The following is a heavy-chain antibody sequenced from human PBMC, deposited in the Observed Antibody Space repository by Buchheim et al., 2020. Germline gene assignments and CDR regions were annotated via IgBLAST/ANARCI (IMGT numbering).Heavy chain of an antibody. CDR3: ASLIVVVPAAMPGYFDY. V-gene: IGHV3-7*01. Sequence: EVQLMESGGGLVQPGGSLRLSCAASGFTFSSYWMSWVRQAPGKGLEWVANIKQDGSEKYYVDSVKGRFTISRDNAKNSLYLQMNSLRAEDTAVYYCASLIVVVPAAMPGYFDYWGQGTL. CDR2: IKQDGSEK. D-gene: IGHD2-2*01. CDR1: GFTFSSYW. J-gene: IGHJ4*02.